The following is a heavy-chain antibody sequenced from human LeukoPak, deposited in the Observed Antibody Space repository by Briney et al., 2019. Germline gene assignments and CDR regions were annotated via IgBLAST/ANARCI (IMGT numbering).Heavy chain of an antibody. J-gene: IGHJ4*02. CDR1: GGSFSGYY. V-gene: IGHV4-34*01. CDR3: ARGDVVVPAATYFDY. D-gene: IGHD2-2*01. CDR2: INHSGST. Sequence: PSETLSLTCAVYGGSFSGYYWSWIRQPPGKGLEWIGEINHSGSTNYNPSLKSRVTISVDSSKNQFSLKLSSVTAADTAVYYCARGDVVVPAATYFDYWGQGTLVTVSS.